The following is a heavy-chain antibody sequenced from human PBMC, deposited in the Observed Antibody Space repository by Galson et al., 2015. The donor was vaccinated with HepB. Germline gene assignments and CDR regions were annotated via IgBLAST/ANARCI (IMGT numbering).Heavy chain of an antibody. J-gene: IGHJ4*02. V-gene: IGHV1-69*02. D-gene: IGHD3-10*01. CDR1: GGTFSSYT. CDR3: ASRGVVRGTFDY. CDR2: IIPILGIA. Sequence: SVKVSCKASGGTFSSYTISWVRQAPGQGLEWMGRIIPILGIANYAQKFQGRVTITADKSTSTAYMELSSLRSEDTAVYYCASRGVVRGTFDYWGQGTLATVSS.